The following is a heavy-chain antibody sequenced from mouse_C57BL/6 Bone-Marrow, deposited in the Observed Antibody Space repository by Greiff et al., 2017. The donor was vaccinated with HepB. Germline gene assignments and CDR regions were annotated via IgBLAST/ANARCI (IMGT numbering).Heavy chain of an antibody. J-gene: IGHJ4*01. Sequence: EVKLMESGPGLAKPSQTLSLTCSVTGYSITSDYWNWIRKFPGNKLEYMGYISYSGSTYYNPSLKSRISITRDTSKNQYYLQLNSVTTEDTATYYCARSPYYYGSKSYAMDYWGQGTSVTVSS. CDR2: ISYSGST. V-gene: IGHV3-8*01. CDR3: ARSPYYYGSKSYAMDY. CDR1: GYSITSDY. D-gene: IGHD1-1*01.